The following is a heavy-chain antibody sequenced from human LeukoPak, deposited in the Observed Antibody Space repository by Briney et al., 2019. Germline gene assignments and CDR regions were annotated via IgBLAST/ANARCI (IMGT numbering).Heavy chain of an antibody. CDR2: ISYDGSNR. V-gene: IGHV3-30-3*01. J-gene: IGHJ4*02. CDR3: ARDGIVGATVFGSFGFDY. Sequence: PGRSLRLSCAASGFTFSSYAMHWVRQAPGKGLERVAVISYDGSNRYYADSVKGRFTISRDNSKNTLYLQMNSLRAEDTAVYYCARDGIVGATVFGSFGFDYWGQGTLVTVSS. CDR1: GFTFSSYA. D-gene: IGHD1-26*01.